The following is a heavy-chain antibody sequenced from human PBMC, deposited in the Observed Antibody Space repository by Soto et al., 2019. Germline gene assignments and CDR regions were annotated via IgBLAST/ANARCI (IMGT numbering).Heavy chain of an antibody. D-gene: IGHD1-26*01. CDR3: AKWGGSVGYYYYGMDV. J-gene: IGHJ6*02. CDR2: ISYDGSNK. V-gene: IGHV3-30*18. Sequence: QVQVVESGGGVVQPGRSLRLSCAASGFTFSSYGMHWVRQAPGKGLEWVAVISYDGSNKYYADSVKGRFTISRDNSKNTLYLQMNSLRAEDTAVYYCAKWGGSVGYYYYGMDVWGQGTTVTVSS. CDR1: GFTFSSYG.